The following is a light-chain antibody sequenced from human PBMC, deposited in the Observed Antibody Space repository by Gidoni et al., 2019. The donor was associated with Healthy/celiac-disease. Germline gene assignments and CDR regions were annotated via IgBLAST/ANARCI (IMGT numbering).Light chain of an antibody. V-gene: IGKV1-13*02. CDR1: QGISSA. J-gene: IGKJ4*01. CDR2: DAS. CDR3: QQFNSYPLT. Sequence: AIQLTQSPSSLSASVGDRVTITCRASQGISSALAWYQQKPGKAPKLLIYDASSLESGVPSRFSCSGSGTDFTLTISSLQPEEFATYYCQQFNSYPLTFGGGTKVEIK.